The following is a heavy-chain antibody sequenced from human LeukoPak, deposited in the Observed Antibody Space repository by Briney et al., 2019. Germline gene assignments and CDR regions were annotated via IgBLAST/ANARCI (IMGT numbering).Heavy chain of an antibody. V-gene: IGHV3-23*01. CDR3: AKDPLSHSRVP. Sequence: PGGSLRLSCAASGFTVSSNYMSWVRQAPWKGLEWVSAISGSGGSTYYADSVKGRFTISRDNSKNTLYLQMSSLRAEDTAVYYCAKDPLSHSRVPWGQGTLVTVSS. D-gene: IGHD6-13*01. CDR2: ISGSGGST. CDR1: GFTVSSNY. J-gene: IGHJ5*02.